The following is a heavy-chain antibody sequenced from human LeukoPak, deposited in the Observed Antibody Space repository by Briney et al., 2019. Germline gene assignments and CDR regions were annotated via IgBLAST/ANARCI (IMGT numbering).Heavy chain of an antibody. CDR3: AGGEAMVTLDY. J-gene: IGHJ4*02. Sequence: SETLSLTCTVSGRSISSYYWSWIRQPPGKGLEWIGYIYYSGSTNYNPSLKSRVTISVDTSKNQFSLKLSSVTAADTAVYYCAGGEAMVTLDYWGQGTLVTVSS. CDR2: IYYSGST. CDR1: GRSISSYY. D-gene: IGHD5-18*01. V-gene: IGHV4-59*01.